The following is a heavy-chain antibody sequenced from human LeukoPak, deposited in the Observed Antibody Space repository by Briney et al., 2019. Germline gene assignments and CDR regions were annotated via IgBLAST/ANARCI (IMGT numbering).Heavy chain of an antibody. CDR3: ARDIDRVFNWFDP. CDR2: VNAGNGNT. J-gene: IGHJ5*02. D-gene: IGHD6-13*01. CDR1: GYIFTSYA. Sequence: PGASVKVSCKASGYIFTSYAMHWVRQAPGQRLEWMGWVNAGNGNTKYSQKFQGRVTITRDTSASTVYMELSSLRSEDTAVYYCARDIDRVFNWFDPWGQGTLVTVSS. V-gene: IGHV1-3*01.